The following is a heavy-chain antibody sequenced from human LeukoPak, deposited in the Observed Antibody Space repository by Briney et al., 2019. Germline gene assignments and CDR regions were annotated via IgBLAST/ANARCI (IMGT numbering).Heavy chain of an antibody. V-gene: IGHV4-39*07. J-gene: IGHJ4*02. D-gene: IGHD5-24*01. CDR3: ASGDGYKMYYFDY. CDR2: IYHSGST. Sequence: SETLSLTCTVSGGSISSSGYYWGWIRQPPGKGLEWIGSIYHSGSTYYNPSLKSRVTISVDTSKNQFSLKLSSVTAADTAVYYCASGDGYKMYYFDYWGQGTLVTVSS. CDR1: GGSISSSGYY.